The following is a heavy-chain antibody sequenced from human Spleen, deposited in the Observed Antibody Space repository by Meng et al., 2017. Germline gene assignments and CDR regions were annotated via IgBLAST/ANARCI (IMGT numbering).Heavy chain of an antibody. CDR1: GASISSSSYY. J-gene: IGHJ4*02. D-gene: IGHD3-10*01. CDR3: AREADKLGEGYFDH. V-gene: IGHV4-39*07. CDR2: IRYSGAT. Sequence: SETLSLTCSVSGASISSSSYYWGWIRQPPGKGLEWIGSIRYSGATYYNASLKSRVTISTDTSKNQFSLNLSSVTAADTAVYYCAREADKLGEGYFDHWGQGTLVTVSS.